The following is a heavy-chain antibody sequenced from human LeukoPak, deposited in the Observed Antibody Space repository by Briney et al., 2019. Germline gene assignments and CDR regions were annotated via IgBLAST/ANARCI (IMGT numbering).Heavy chain of an antibody. CDR1: GFTFSNYW. J-gene: IGHJ2*01. Sequence: GGSLRLSCAASGFTFSNYWMHWVRQVPGKGLVWVSGINWNGGRTGYADSVKGRFTISGDNAKNSLYLHMNSLRVEDTALYYCARDRVVVATTTPPYWYFDLWGRGTLVTVSS. CDR2: INWNGGRT. CDR3: ARDRVVVATTTPPYWYFDL. D-gene: IGHD2-15*01. V-gene: IGHV3-20*04.